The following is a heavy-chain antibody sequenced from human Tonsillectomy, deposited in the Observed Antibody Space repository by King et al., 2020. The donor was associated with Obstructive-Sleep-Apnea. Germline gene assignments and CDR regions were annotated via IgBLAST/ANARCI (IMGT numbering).Heavy chain of an antibody. J-gene: IGHJ4*02. CDR3: AKVGRYSSSWPHFDY. D-gene: IGHD6-13*01. CDR2: ISGSGGNT. V-gene: IGHV3-23*04. CDR1: GFTFSSYA. Sequence: DVQLVESGGGLVQPGGSLRLSGGASGFTFSSYAMNWVRQAPGKGLEWVSAISGSGGNTFYADSVKGRFTISRDNSKNTVLLQMNSLRAEDTAIYYCAKVGRYSSSWPHFDYWGQGTLVTVSS.